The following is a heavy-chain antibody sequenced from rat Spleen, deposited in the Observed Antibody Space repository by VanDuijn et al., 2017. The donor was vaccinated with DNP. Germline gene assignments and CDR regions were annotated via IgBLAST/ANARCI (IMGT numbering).Heavy chain of an antibody. V-gene: IGHV5S11*01. CDR2: ISTGGGNT. CDR3: ARHGEVPSRYAMDA. J-gene: IGHJ4*01. D-gene: IGHD1-5*01. CDR1: GFTFSHYY. Sequence: EVQLLESGGGLIQPGRSLKLSCAASGFTFSHYYMAWVRQAPTKGLEWVASISTGGGNTYYRDSVTGRFTISRDNAKSTLYLQMDSLRSEETATYYCARHGEVPSRYAMDAWGQGTAVTVSS.